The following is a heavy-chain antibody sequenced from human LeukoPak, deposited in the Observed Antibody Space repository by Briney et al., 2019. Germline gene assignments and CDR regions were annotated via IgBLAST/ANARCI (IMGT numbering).Heavy chain of an antibody. J-gene: IGHJ6*02. V-gene: IGHV4-34*01. Sequence: SETLSLTCAVYGGSFSGYYWSWIRQPPGKGLEWIGEINHSGSTNYNPSLKSRVTISVDTSKNQFSLKLSSVTAADTAVYYCARGPRYYYYGMDVWGQGTTVTVSS. CDR2: INHSGST. CDR1: GGSFSGYY. CDR3: ARGPRYYYYGMDV.